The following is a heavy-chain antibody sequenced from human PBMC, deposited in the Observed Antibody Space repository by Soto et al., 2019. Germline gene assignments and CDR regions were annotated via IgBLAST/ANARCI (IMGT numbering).Heavy chain of an antibody. J-gene: IGHJ6*02. D-gene: IGHD2-15*01. CDR3: APLSVSLSGPYGIHV. V-gene: IGHV4-39*01. CDR2: MLYSGLT. CDR1: GYTVSSSDYY. Sequence: AETLSLTCRVSGYTVSSSDYYWAWIRQPPGKGLEWIGSMLYSGLTYYNSARKSRVTLSVDTSRNQFSVRLNSGTASDTAVYYCAPLSVSLSGPYGIHVWGQGTTVTVSS.